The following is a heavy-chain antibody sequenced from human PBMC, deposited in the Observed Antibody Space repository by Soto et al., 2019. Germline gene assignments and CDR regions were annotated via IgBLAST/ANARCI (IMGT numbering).Heavy chain of an antibody. CDR1: GYSFTGYS. CDR2: INPNSGGT. V-gene: IGHV1-2*04. D-gene: IGHD3-10*01. CDR3: ARGRPFGSGAFDI. J-gene: IGHJ3*02. Sequence: QVHLVQSGAEVKKPGASVKVSCKASGYSFTGYSLNWVRQAPGQGLEWMGWINPNSGGTNYAQRFKGWVTMTRDTSISTAYMELNRLKSDDTAVYFCARGRPFGSGAFDIWGQGTMVTVSS.